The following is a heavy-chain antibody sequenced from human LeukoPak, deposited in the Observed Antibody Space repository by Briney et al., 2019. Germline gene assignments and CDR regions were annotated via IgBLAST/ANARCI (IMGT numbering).Heavy chain of an antibody. CDR2: ISSSSSYI. CDR3: ARMSGSRLPGY. Sequence: GGSLRLSCAASGFTFSSYSMNWVRQAPGKGLEWVSSISSSSSYIYYADSVKGRFTISRDNAKNSLYLQMNSLRAEDTAVYYCARMSGSRLPGYWGQGTLVTVSS. CDR1: GFTFSSYS. J-gene: IGHJ4*02. D-gene: IGHD3-3*01. V-gene: IGHV3-21*01.